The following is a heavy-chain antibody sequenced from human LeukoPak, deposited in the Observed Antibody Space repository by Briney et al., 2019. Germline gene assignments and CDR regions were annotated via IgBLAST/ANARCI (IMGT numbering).Heavy chain of an antibody. CDR2: ITASGDRT. Sequence: GGSLRLSCAASGFTFSDYVMIWVRQAPGKGLEWVSGITASGDRTFYGDSVRGRFTMSRDNSKNTLYLQMNSLRAEDTAVYYCAKTAGLRYFDWLFKGFDYWGQGTLVTVSS. CDR1: GFTFSDYV. J-gene: IGHJ4*02. CDR3: AKTAGLRYFDWLFKGFDY. V-gene: IGHV3-23*01. D-gene: IGHD3-9*01.